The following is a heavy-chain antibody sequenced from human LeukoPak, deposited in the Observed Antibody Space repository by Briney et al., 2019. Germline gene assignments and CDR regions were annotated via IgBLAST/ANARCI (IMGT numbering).Heavy chain of an antibody. CDR3: AKAANSYDVDILDY. J-gene: IGHJ4*02. CDR1: GFTFSTYG. CDR2: ISYDGSHT. V-gene: IGHV3-30*18. D-gene: IGHD3-22*01. Sequence: GGSLRLSCAASGFTFSTYGMHWVRQTPGKGLEWVAVISYDGSHTYYGDSAKGRFTISRDNSKNTLYLQMSSLRPEDTVIYYCAKAANSYDVDILDYWGQGTLVSVSS.